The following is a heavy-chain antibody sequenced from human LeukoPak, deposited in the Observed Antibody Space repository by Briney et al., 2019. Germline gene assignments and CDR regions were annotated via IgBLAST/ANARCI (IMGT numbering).Heavy chain of an antibody. Sequence: SETLSLTCAVSGGSISSGGYSWSWIRRPPGKGLEWIGYIYHSGSTYYNPSLKSRVTISVDRSKNQFSLKLSSVTAADTAVYYCARVGATLNFDYWGQGTLVTVSS. CDR3: ARVGATLNFDY. CDR2: IYHSGST. J-gene: IGHJ4*02. D-gene: IGHD1-26*01. V-gene: IGHV4-30-2*01. CDR1: GGSISSGGYS.